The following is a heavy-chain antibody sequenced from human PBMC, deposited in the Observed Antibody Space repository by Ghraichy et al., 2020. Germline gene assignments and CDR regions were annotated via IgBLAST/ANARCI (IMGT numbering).Heavy chain of an antibody. CDR3: ARETCRGSGGSCYSFGYGMDV. CDR2: ISAYNGNT. CDR1: GYTFTSYG. D-gene: IGHD2-15*01. V-gene: IGHV1-18*01. Sequence: ASVKVSCKASGYTFTSYGISWVRQAPGQGLEWMGWISAYNGNTNYAQKLQGRVTMTTDTSTSTAYMELRSLRSDDTAVYYCARETCRGSGGSCYSFGYGMDVWGQGTTVTVSS. J-gene: IGHJ6*02.